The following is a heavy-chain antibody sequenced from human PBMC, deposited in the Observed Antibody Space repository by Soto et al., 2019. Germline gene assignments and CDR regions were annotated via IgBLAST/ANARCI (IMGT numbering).Heavy chain of an antibody. CDR1: GFTFSSYA. D-gene: IGHD3-10*01. V-gene: IGHV3-30-3*01. J-gene: IGHJ6*02. Sequence: GGSLRLSCAASGFTFSSYAMHWVRQAPGKGLEWVAVISYDGSNKYYADSVKGRFTISRDNSKNTLYLQMNSLRAEDTAVYYCAREQVRGVTLPPHYYYGMDVWGQGTTVTVSS. CDR3: AREQVRGVTLPPHYYYGMDV. CDR2: ISYDGSNK.